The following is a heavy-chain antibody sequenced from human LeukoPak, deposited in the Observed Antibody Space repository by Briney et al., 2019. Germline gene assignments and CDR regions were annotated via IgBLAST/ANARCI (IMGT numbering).Heavy chain of an antibody. Sequence: GGSLRLSCAASGFTFSSYWVHWVRHAPGKGLVWVSRINSDGSTPKYADSVKGRFTLSRDNAKNTLYLEMNSLRAEDTAVYYCARGDTYYYHAMDVWRQGTTVTVRS. V-gene: IGHV3-74*03. CDR2: INSDGSTP. CDR1: GFTFSSYW. D-gene: IGHD2-21*02. J-gene: IGHJ6*01. CDR3: ARGDTYYYHAMDV.